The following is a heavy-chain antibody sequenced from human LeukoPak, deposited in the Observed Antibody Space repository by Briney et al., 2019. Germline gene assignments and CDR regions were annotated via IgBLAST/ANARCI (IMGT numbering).Heavy chain of an antibody. D-gene: IGHD3-3*01. CDR1: GFTFSSYA. V-gene: IGHV3-23*01. CDR3: AKDRQYYDFWSGYLSGY. Sequence: PGGSLRLSCAASGFTFSSYAMSWVRQAPGKGLEWVSAISGSGGSTYYADSVKGRFTISRDNSKNTLYLKMNSLRAEDTAVYYCAKDRQYYDFWSGYLSGYWGQGTLVTVSS. J-gene: IGHJ4*02. CDR2: ISGSGGST.